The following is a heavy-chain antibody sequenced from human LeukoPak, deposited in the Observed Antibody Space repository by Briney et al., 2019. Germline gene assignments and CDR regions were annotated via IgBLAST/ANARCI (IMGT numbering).Heavy chain of an antibody. CDR1: GFIFSNYW. Sequence: EGSLRLSCAASGFIFSNYWIHWVRQAPGEGLVWVSRIRSDGGVATYADSVEGRFTISRDNAENSLYLQMDNLRVDDTAVYHCARVFWFGAEYYAMDVWGQGTTVTVSS. D-gene: IGHD3-10*01. CDR2: IRSDGGVA. CDR3: ARVFWFGAEYYAMDV. J-gene: IGHJ6*02. V-gene: IGHV3-74*01.